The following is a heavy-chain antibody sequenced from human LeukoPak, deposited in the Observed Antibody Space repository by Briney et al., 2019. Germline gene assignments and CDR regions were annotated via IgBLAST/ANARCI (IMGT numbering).Heavy chain of an antibody. J-gene: IGHJ4*02. V-gene: IGHV1-69*04. Sequence: GASVKVSCKASGGTFSSYAISWVRQAPGQGLEWMGRIIPILGIANYAQKFQGRVTITADKSTSTAYMELSSLRSEDTAVYYCARSGSSEQGFDYWGQGTLVTVSS. CDR3: ARSGSSEQGFDY. CDR2: IIPILGIA. CDR1: GGTFSSYA. D-gene: IGHD6-6*01.